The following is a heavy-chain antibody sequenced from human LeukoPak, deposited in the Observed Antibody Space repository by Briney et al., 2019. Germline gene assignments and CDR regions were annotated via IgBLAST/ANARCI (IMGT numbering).Heavy chain of an antibody. V-gene: IGHV3-30*18. CDR3: AKDAYGSGSYYKGHFDY. CDR1: GFTFSSYG. D-gene: IGHD3-10*01. J-gene: IGHJ4*02. Sequence: GGSLRLSCAASGFTFSSYGMHWVRQAPGKGLEWVAVISYDGSNKYYADSVKGRFTISRDNSKNTLYLQMNSPRAEDTAVYYCAKDAYGSGSYYKGHFDYWGQGTLVTVSS. CDR2: ISYDGSNK.